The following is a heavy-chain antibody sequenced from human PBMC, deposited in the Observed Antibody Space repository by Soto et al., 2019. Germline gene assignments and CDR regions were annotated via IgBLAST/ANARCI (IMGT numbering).Heavy chain of an antibody. V-gene: IGHV4-34*01. J-gene: IGHJ5*02. CDR2: INHSGNT. D-gene: IGHD2-21*01. CDR3: ARGRGEFDA. CDR1: GASLSDNY. Sequence: SETLSLTCAVYGASLSDNYCNWLRQPPGKGLEWIGEINHSGNTNYNPSLRSRVTISIDTSKNQLSLNLRSVSAADTAVYYCARGRGEFDAWGRGTPVAVAS.